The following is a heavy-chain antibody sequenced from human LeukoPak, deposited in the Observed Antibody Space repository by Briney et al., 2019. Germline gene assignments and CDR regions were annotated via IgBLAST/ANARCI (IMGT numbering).Heavy chain of an antibody. Sequence: SETLSLTCTVSGDSISTYNWSWIRQPAGKGLEWIGRVYGTGSTNYNPSLKSRLTMSVDTSKNQFSLKLSSVTAADTAVYYCARERSNTQAMATGASWLDPWGQGTPVTVSS. D-gene: IGHD5-18*01. CDR3: ARERSNTQAMATGASWLDP. CDR2: VYGTGST. V-gene: IGHV4-4*07. J-gene: IGHJ5*02. CDR1: GDSISTYN.